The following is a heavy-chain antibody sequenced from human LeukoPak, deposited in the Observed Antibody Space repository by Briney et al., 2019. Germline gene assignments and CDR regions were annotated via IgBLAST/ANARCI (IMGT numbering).Heavy chain of an antibody. CDR2: IYYSGST. Sequence: PSETLSLTCTVSGGSISSSSYYWGWIRQPPGKGLEWIGSIYYSGSTYYNPSLKSRVTISVDTSKNQFSLKLSSVTAADTAVYYCARATSIYSGSYYDYWGQGTLVTVSS. CDR1: GGSISSSSYY. V-gene: IGHV4-39*07. CDR3: ARATSIYSGSYYDY. J-gene: IGHJ4*02. D-gene: IGHD1-26*01.